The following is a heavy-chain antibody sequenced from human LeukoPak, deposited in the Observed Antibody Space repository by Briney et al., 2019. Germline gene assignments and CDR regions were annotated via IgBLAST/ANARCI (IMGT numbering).Heavy chain of an antibody. CDR3: ARGRLSTYLQYFQH. CDR2: INHSGST. V-gene: IGHV4-34*01. Sequence: PSETLSLTCAVYGGSFSGYYWSWLRQPPGKGLEGIGEINHSGSTNYIPSLKSRVTISVDTSKNQFSLKLSSVTAADTAVYYCARGRLSTYLQYFQHWGQGTLVTVSS. D-gene: IGHD4/OR15-4a*01. CDR1: GGSFSGYY. J-gene: IGHJ1*01.